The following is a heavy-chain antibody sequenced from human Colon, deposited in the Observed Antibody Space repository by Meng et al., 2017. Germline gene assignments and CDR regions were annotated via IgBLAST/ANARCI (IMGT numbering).Heavy chain of an antibody. D-gene: IGHD3-22*01. CDR3: ARNGFYSLGY. J-gene: IGHJ4*02. V-gene: IGHV4-4*02. Sequence: QVQLQEAGPGLVKPSGTLPLTCAVSGDSITYDNWWSWLRQPPGKGLEWIGEIHHGRGTNYNPALRSRVTFSLDKSRNQLSLTLTSVTAADTAVYYCARNGFYSLGYWGPGALVTVSS. CDR1: GDSITYDNW. CDR2: IHHGRGT.